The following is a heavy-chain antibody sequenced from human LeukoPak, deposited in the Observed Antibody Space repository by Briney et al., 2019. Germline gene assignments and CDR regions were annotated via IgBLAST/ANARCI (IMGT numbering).Heavy chain of an antibody. CDR3: ARWRGEYYYDSRGYRGAIDY. Sequence: GGSLSLSCTASGSTFDNYALHWVRQTPAKGLGWVAVISNDGNKKFYTDSVKGRFIISRDNSKNTLSLQMSSLRLEDAAVYYCARWRGEYYYDSRGYRGAIDYWGQGTLVTVSS. CDR1: GSTFDNYA. D-gene: IGHD3-22*01. V-gene: IGHV3-30-3*01. CDR2: ISNDGNKK. J-gene: IGHJ4*02.